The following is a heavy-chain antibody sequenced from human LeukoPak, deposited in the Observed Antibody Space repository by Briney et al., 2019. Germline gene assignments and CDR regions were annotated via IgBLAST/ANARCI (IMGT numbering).Heavy chain of an antibody. J-gene: IGHJ3*02. CDR1: GGSISSYY. V-gene: IGHV4-59*01. Sequence: PSETLSLTCTVSGGSISSYYWSWIRQPPGKGLEWIGYIYYSGSTNYNPSLKSRVPISVDTSKNQFSLKLSSVTAADTAVYYCARGSYCSSTSCYARAFDIWGQGTMVTVSS. CDR3: ARGSYCSSTSCYARAFDI. CDR2: IYYSGST. D-gene: IGHD2-2*01.